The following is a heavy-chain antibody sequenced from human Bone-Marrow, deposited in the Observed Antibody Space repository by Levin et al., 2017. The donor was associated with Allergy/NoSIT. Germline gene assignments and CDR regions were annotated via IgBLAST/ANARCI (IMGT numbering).Heavy chain of an antibody. CDR3: ASWGRLGLGELSPGFDY. CDR1: GGTFSSYA. V-gene: IGHV1-69*13. J-gene: IGHJ4*02. D-gene: IGHD3-16*02. Sequence: SVKVSCKASGGTFSSYAISWVRQAPGQGLEWMGGIIPIFGTANYAQKFQGRVTITADESTSTAYMELSSLRSEDTAVYYCASWGRLGLGELSPGFDYWGQGTLVTVSS. CDR2: IIPIFGTA.